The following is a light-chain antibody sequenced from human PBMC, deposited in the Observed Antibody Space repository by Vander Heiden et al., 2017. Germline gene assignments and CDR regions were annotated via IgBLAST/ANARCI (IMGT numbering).Light chain of an antibody. CDR1: QSVSSSY. V-gene: IGKV3-20*01. Sequence: EIVLTQSPGTLSLSPGERATLSCRASQSVSSSYLAWYQQKPFQVPRLLIYGASSRAIGIPDRFSAPGPGTDFTLTMSRRDPEDLTMYYCQQVGRSPGYSFGQGANQEMK. CDR3: QQVGRSPGYS. CDR2: GAS. J-gene: IGKJ2*03.